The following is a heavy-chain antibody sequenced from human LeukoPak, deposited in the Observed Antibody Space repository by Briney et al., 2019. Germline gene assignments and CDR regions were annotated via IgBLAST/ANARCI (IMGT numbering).Heavy chain of an antibody. CDR3: ATSPSKHIVVVTAILPPHDY. CDR2: IYTSGST. D-gene: IGHD2-21*02. V-gene: IGHV4-4*07. J-gene: IGHJ4*02. Sequence: SETLSLTCTVSGDSISSYYWSWIRQPAGKGLEWIGRIYTSGSTNYNPSLKSRVSLSVDTSKNQFSLKLSSVTAADTAVYYCATSPSKHIVVVTAILPPHDYWGQGTLVTVSS. CDR1: GDSISSYY.